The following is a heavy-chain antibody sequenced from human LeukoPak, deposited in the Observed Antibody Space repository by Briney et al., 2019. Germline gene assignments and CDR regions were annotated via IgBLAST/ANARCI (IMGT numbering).Heavy chain of an antibody. CDR1: GFTFDDYA. V-gene: IGHV3-23*01. CDR3: AKDRPLWFGELYSD. Sequence: HAGGSLRLSCAASGFTFDDYAMSWVRQAPGKGLEWVSSISGSGGSTYYADSVKGRFTISRDNSKNTLYLQMNSLRAEDTAVYYCAKDRPLWFGELYSDWGQGTLVTVSS. J-gene: IGHJ4*02. CDR2: ISGSGGST. D-gene: IGHD3-10*01.